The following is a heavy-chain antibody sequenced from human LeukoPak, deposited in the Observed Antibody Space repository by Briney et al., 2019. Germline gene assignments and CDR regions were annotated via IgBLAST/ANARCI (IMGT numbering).Heavy chain of an antibody. CDR1: GFTFSSYA. CDR2: ISGSGGST. CDR3: AKNPYYDFWSGYPYYNWFDP. V-gene: IGHV3-23*01. D-gene: IGHD3-3*01. J-gene: IGHJ5*02. Sequence: PGGSLRLSCAASGFTFSSYAMSWVRQAPGKGLERVSAISGSGGSTYYADSVKGRFTISRDNSKNTLYLQMNSLRAEDTAVYYCAKNPYYDFWSGYPYYNWFDPWGQGTLVTVSS.